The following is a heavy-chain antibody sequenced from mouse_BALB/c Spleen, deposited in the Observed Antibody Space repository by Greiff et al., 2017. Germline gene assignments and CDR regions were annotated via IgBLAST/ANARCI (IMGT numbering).Heavy chain of an antibody. CDR2: IYPGDGDT. J-gene: IGHJ2*01. CDR3: ARGVIYYGNYVAYYFDY. CDR1: GYTFTSYW. D-gene: IGHD2-1*01. V-gene: IGHV1-87*01. Sequence: QVQLQQSGAELARPGASVKLSCKASGYTFTSYWMQWVKQRPGQGLEWIGAIYPGDGDTRYTQKFKGKATLTADKSSSTAYMQLSSLASEDSAVYYCARGVIYYGNYVAYYFDYWGQGTTLTVSS.